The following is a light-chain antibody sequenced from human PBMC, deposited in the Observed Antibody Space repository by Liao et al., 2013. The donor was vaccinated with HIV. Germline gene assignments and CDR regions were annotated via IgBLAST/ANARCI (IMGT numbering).Light chain of an antibody. CDR3: QVWDSSSDHPV. Sequence: SYELTQPPSVSVAPGETARITCGGDNIGSKSVHWYQQKPGQAPVLVIYYDSDRPSGIPERFSGSNSGDTATLTISRVDAGDEADYYCQVWDSSSDHPVFGGGTKLTVL. CDR1: NIGSKS. V-gene: IGLV3-21*04. J-gene: IGLJ2*01. CDR2: YDS.